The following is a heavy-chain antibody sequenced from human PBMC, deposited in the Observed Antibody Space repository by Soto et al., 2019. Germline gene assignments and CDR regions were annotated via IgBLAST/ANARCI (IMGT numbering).Heavy chain of an antibody. CDR3: ARDLGYCSSTSRYECDY. D-gene: IGHD2-2*01. J-gene: IGHJ4*02. CDR1: GYTFTSYG. V-gene: IGHV1-18*01. Sequence: QVQLVQSGAELKKPGASVKVSCKASGYTFTSYGISWVRQAPGQGLEWMGWISPYNGNTNYVQKRQGRVTMTTGTPTSTADMELRSLRSDDTAVYYCARDLGYCSSTSRYECDYWGQGTLVTVAS. CDR2: ISPYNGNT.